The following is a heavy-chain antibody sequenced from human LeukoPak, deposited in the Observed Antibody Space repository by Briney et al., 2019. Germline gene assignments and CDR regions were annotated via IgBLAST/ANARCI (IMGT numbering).Heavy chain of an antibody. CDR1: GGTFSSYA. V-gene: IGHV1-69*13. Sequence: SVKVSCKASGGTFSSYAISWVRQAPGQGVEWMGGIIPIFGTANYAQKFQGRVTITADESTSTAYMELSSLRSEDTAVYYCARGSSYGDYGRYGMDVWGQGTTVTVSS. CDR3: ARGSSYGDYGRYGMDV. J-gene: IGHJ6*02. CDR2: IIPIFGTA. D-gene: IGHD4-17*01.